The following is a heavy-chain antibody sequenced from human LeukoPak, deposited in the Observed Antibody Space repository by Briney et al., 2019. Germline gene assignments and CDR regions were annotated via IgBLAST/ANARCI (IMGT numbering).Heavy chain of an antibody. D-gene: IGHD1-26*01. CDR2: IKSKTDGGTT. J-gene: IGHJ4*02. V-gene: IGHV3-15*01. CDR3: TTRQKWELYDY. CDR1: GFTFSNAW. Sequence: GGSLRLSCAASGFTFSNAWMSGVRQAPGKGLEWVGRIKSKTDGGTTDYAAPVKGRFTISRDDSKNTLYLQMNSLKTEDTAVYYCTTRQKWELYDYWGQGTLVTVSS.